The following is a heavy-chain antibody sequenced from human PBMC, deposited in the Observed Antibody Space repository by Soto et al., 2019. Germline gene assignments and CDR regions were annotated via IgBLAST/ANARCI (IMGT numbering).Heavy chain of an antibody. J-gene: IGHJ4*02. Sequence: PSETLSLTCTVSGGSISSGDYYWSWIRQPPGKGLEWIGYIYYSGSTYYNPSLKSRVTISVDTSKNQFSLKLSSVTAADTAVYYCARAQLRFPPVYFDYWGQGTRVTVSS. CDR1: GGSISSGDYY. CDR2: IYYSGST. CDR3: ARAQLRFPPVYFDY. D-gene: IGHD3-3*01. V-gene: IGHV4-30-4*01.